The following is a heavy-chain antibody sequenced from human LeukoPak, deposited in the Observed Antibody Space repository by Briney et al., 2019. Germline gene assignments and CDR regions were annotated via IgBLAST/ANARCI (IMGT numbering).Heavy chain of an antibody. CDR3: ASLENYYGSGSYYNGFDY. CDR1: GGSISSYY. CDR2: IYYSGST. Sequence: SETLSLTCTVSGGSISSYYWSWIRQPPGKGLEWIGYIYYSGSTNYNPSLKSRVTISVDTSKNQFSLKLSSVTAADTAVYYCASLENYYGSGSYYNGFDYRGHGTLVSVSS. D-gene: IGHD3-10*01. J-gene: IGHJ4*01. V-gene: IGHV4-59*01.